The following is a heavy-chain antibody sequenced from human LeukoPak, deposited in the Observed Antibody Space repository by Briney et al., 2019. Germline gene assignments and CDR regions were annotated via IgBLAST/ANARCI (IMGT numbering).Heavy chain of an antibody. V-gene: IGHV1-69*13. D-gene: IGHD2-2*01. Sequence: SVKVSCKASGGTFSSYAISWVRQAPGQGLEWMGVIIPIFGTANYAQKFQGRVTITADESTSTAYMELRSLRSEDTDVYYGARVIGNRYCITTSCYPCFDYWGQGTLVTVSS. CDR1: GGTFSSYA. CDR2: IIPIFGTA. J-gene: IGHJ4*02. CDR3: ARVIGNRYCITTSCYPCFDY.